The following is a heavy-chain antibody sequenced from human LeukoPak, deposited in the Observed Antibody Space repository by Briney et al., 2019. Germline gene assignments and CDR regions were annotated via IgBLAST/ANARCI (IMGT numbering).Heavy chain of an antibody. CDR3: AGLDYYYYLDV. D-gene: IGHD6-6*01. CDR1: GFTIDGYA. CDR2: ISWNSGNI. V-gene: IGHV3-9*01. J-gene: IGHJ6*03. Sequence: GRSLRLSCAASGFTIDGYAMHWLRQAPGKGLEWVSGISWNSGNIGYADSVKGRFTISRDNAKNSLYLQMNSLRAEDTALYYCAGLDYYYYLDVWGKGTTVTVSS.